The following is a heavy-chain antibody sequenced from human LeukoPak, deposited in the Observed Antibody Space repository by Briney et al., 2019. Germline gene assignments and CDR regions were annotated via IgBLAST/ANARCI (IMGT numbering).Heavy chain of an antibody. CDR1: GYTFIDFY. CDR3: ASSIVYCSSTSCYFN. V-gene: IGHV1-2*02. CDR2: INPKNGGT. Sequence: ASVKVSCKASGYTFIDFYMHWVRQAPGQGLEWMGWINPKNGGTNYAQKFQGRVTMTRDTSISTAYMELSRLRSDDTAVYYCASSIVYCSSTSCYFNWGQGTLVTVSS. J-gene: IGHJ4*02. D-gene: IGHD2-2*01.